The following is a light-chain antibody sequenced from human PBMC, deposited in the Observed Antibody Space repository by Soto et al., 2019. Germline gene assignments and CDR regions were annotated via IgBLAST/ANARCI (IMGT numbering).Light chain of an antibody. CDR2: DAS. V-gene: IGKV3-15*01. CDR1: QSITTN. CDR3: QQYIRWPLT. Sequence: VMRQSPATLSVSPGERATLSCRASQSITTNLAWYKLTPGQAPRLLISDASTRATDVPARFSGSGSGTEFTLVISSLKSEDFEVYYCQQYIRWPLTFGGGTKVDIK. J-gene: IGKJ4*01.